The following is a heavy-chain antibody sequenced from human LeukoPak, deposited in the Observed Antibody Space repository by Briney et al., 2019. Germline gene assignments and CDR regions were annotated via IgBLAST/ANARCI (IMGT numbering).Heavy chain of an antibody. D-gene: IGHD2-15*01. Sequence: KPSETLSLTCTVSGGSISSGSYFWSWIRQPAGKGLEWIGRIYTSGSTNYNPSLKSRVTISVDTSKNQFSLKLSSVTAADTAVYYCARPSIGGVGAFDIWGQGTMVTVSS. CDR3: ARPSIGGVGAFDI. CDR1: GGSISSGSYF. CDR2: IYTSGST. J-gene: IGHJ3*02. V-gene: IGHV4-61*02.